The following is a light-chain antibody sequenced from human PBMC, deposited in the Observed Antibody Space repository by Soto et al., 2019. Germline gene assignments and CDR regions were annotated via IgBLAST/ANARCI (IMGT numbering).Light chain of an antibody. CDR2: DAS. CDR1: QDITYY. J-gene: IGKJ2*01. CDR3: QQVNSYPRT. Sequence: DIQLTQSPTFLSASVGDRVTITCRASQDITYYLAWYRQKPGKAPNLLIYDASTLHTGVPSRISGSRSGTEFSLTISSLQPEDSATYYCQQVNSYPRTFGQGTKLEI. V-gene: IGKV1-9*01.